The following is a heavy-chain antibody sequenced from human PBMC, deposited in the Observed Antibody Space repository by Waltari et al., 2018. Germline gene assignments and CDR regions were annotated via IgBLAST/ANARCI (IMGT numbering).Heavy chain of an antibody. Sequence: QVQLVQSGAEVKKPGSSVKVSCKASGGTFSSYAISWVRQAPGQGLEWMGVISPMFGTANDAQKFQDGVTSATDGATSTAYREVRSRGCEDTAVYYWAREAAGEGGGNDWGQGTLVTVSS. J-gene: IGHJ4*02. CDR1: GGTFSSYA. CDR3: AREAAGEGGGND. D-gene: IGHD7-27*01. V-gene: IGHV1-69*05. CDR2: ISPMFGTA.